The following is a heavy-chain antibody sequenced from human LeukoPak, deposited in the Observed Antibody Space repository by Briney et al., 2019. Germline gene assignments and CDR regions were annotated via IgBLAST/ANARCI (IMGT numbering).Heavy chain of an antibody. CDR1: GYTFTSYA. CDR3: ASFAVAGTGLDY. CDR2: INAGNGNT. J-gene: IGHJ4*02. V-gene: IGHV1-3*01. Sequence: ASVKVSCKASGYTFTSYAMHWVRQAPGQRLEWMGWINAGNGNTKYSQKFQGRVTITRDTSASTAYMELSSLRSEDTAVYYCASFAVAGTGLDYWGQGTLVTVSS. D-gene: IGHD6-19*01.